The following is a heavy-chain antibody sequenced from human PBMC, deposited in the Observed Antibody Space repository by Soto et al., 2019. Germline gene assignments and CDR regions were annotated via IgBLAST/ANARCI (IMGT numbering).Heavy chain of an antibody. CDR3: TTADIGLHPSYFDY. J-gene: IGHJ4*02. CDR2: IKSKTDGGTT. Sequence: PGGSLRLSCAASGFTFSNAWMSRVRQAPGKGLEWVGRIKSKTDGGTTDYAAPVKGRFTISRDDSKNTLYLQMNSLKTEDTAVYYCTTADIGLHPSYFDYWGQGTLVTVSS. D-gene: IGHD2-15*01. V-gene: IGHV3-15*01. CDR1: GFTFSNAW.